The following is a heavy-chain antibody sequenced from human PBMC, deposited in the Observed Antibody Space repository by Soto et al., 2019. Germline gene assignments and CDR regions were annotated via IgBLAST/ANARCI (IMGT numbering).Heavy chain of an antibody. Sequence: GASVKVSCKASGGTFSSYASSWVRQAPGQGLEWMGVIIPICGTTSYAQKFQGRVTMTRDTSTSTVYMELSSLRSEDTAVYYCARSTYYDSSGEFDYWGQGTLVTVSS. D-gene: IGHD3-22*01. CDR1: GGTFSSYA. V-gene: IGHV1-69*05. CDR3: ARSTYYDSSGEFDY. J-gene: IGHJ4*02. CDR2: IIPICGTT.